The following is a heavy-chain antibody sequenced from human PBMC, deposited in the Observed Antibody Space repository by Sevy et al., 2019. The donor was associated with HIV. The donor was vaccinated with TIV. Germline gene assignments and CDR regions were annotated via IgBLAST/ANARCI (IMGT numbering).Heavy chain of an antibody. CDR1: HYTFSSYT. CDR2: ISYAGSNK. D-gene: IGHD4-17*01. CDR3: ARDQHDYGGNLRTGWFDP. Sequence: GGSLRLSCPASHYTFSSYTMHWVRQAPGKGLEWVALISYAGSNKNYADSVKGRFTISRDNSKNTLYLQMNSLRAEDTAVYYCARDQHDYGGNLRTGWFDPWGQGTLVTVSS. V-gene: IGHV3-30-3*01. J-gene: IGHJ5*02.